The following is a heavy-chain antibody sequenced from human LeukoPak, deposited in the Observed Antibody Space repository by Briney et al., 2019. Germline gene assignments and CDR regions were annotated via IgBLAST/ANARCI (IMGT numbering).Heavy chain of an antibody. CDR3: AKGRLAGATVY. Sequence: GGSLRLSCAASGFTFSSYSMNWVRQAPGKGLEWVSYIKGSGDSIFYADSVKGRFTISRDNSKNTLYLQMNSLRAEDTAVYYCAKGRLAGATVYWGQGTLVTVSS. J-gene: IGHJ4*02. CDR1: GFTFSSYS. D-gene: IGHD1-26*01. CDR2: IKGSGDSI. V-gene: IGHV3-23*01.